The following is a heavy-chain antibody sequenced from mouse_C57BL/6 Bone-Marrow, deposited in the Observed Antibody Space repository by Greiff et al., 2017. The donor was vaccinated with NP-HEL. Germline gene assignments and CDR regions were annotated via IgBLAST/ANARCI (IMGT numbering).Heavy chain of an antibody. CDR2: IYPGSGNT. CDR1: GYTFTDYY. CDR3: ARFGLTGTY. Sequence: QVQLKQSGAELVRPGASVKLSCKASGYTFTDYYINWVKQRPGQGLEWIARIYPGSGNTYYNEKFKGKATLTAEKSSSTAYMQLSSLTSEDSAVYFCARFGLTGTYWGQGTTLTVSS. V-gene: IGHV1-76*01. D-gene: IGHD4-1*01. J-gene: IGHJ2*01.